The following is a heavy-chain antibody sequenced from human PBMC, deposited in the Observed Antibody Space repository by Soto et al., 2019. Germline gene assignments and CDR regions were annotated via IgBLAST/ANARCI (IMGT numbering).Heavy chain of an antibody. J-gene: IGHJ5*02. Sequence: SETLSLTCAVYCGSFSGYYWSWIRQPPGKGLEWIGEINHSGSTNYNPSLKSRVTISVDTSKNQFSLKLSSVTAADTAVYYCARRYGDYVRWFDPWGQGTLVTVSS. D-gene: IGHD4-17*01. CDR3: ARRYGDYVRWFDP. V-gene: IGHV4-34*01. CDR2: INHSGST. CDR1: CGSFSGYY.